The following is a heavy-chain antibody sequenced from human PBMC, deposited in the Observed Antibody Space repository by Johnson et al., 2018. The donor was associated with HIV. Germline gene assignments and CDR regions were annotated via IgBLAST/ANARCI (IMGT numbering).Heavy chain of an antibody. CDR1: GFAFSSYW. CDR3: ARLYNFWSGYSNEAPFDL. Sequence: VQLVESGGGLVQPGGSLRLSCAASGFAFSSYWMNWVRQAPGKGLEWVASLREDGFEKKYVDSVRGRFTVYRENAANSFFLQMTSLRAEDTAVYYCARLYNFWSGYSNEAPFDLWGQGTKVTVSS. D-gene: IGHD3-3*01. V-gene: IGHV3-7*03. CDR2: LREDGFEK. J-gene: IGHJ3*01.